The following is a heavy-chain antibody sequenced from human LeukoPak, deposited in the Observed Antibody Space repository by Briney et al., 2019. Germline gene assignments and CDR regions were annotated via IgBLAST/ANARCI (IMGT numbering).Heavy chain of an antibody. J-gene: IGHJ3*01. CDR2: ISWDGGST. V-gene: IGHV3-43*02. CDR1: GFTFHEYA. D-gene: IGHD1-26*01. CDR3: AKDKYRWELMSAFDV. Sequence: AGGSLRLSCAASGFTFHEYAMHWVRQVPGKSLECVSLISWDGGSTYYADSVKGRFIISRDNSKKSLHLQMNSLRSEDTALYYCAKDKYRWELMSAFDVWGQGTMVSVSS.